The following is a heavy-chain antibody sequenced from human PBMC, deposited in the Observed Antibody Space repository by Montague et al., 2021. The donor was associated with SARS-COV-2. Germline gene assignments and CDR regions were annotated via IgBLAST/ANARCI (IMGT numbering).Heavy chain of an antibody. CDR2: INHSGYT. CDR1: GASSSNYY. J-gene: IGHJ4*02. CDR3: ASAPSFSFGFWAY. D-gene: IGHD3-3*01. V-gene: IGHV4-34*01. Sequence: SETLSLTCAVYGASSSNYYWSWIRQSPGKGLEWVGEINHSGYTDYNPSLGSRLTISLDSSKKQFSLKMTSVTAADTAIYYCASAPSFSFGFWAYWGQGTLVSVSS.